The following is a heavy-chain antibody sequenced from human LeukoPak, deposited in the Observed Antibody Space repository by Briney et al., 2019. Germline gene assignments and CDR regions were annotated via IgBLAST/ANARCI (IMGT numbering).Heavy chain of an antibody. CDR1: GFMFSSYA. D-gene: IGHD4-23*01. V-gene: IGHV3-23*01. CDR3: AKALYGGHDY. J-gene: IGHJ4*02. CDR2: LSGNGNTI. Sequence: GGSLRLSCAASGFMFSSYAMSWVRQAPGKGLECVSALSGNGNTIYYADSVKGRFTISRDNSKNTLSLQMNSLRAEDTAVYYCAKALYGGHDYWGQGTLVTVSS.